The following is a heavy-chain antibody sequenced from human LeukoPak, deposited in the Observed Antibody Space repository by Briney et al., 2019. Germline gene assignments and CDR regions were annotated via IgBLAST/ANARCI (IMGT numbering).Heavy chain of an antibody. Sequence: PGGSLRLSCAASGFTFDDYAMHWVRQAPGKGLEWVSLIRGDGGSTYYADSVKGRFTISRDNNKNSLYLQTNSLRTEDTAFYYCAKDIGGYSYAADYWGQGTLVTVSS. CDR3: AKDIGGYSYAADY. CDR2: IRGDGGST. D-gene: IGHD5-18*01. J-gene: IGHJ4*02. V-gene: IGHV3-43*02. CDR1: GFTFDDYA.